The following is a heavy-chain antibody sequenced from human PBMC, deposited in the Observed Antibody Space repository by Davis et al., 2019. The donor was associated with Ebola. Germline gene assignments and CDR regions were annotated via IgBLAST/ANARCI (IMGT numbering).Heavy chain of an antibody. Sequence: ASVKVSCKASGYTFTGYYMHWVRQAPGQGLEGMGWISAYNGNTNYAQKLQGRVTMTTDTSTSTAYMELRSLRSDDTAVYYCARDRGSSWYMRWFDPWGQGTLVTVSS. CDR1: GYTFTGYY. CDR3: ARDRGSSWYMRWFDP. CDR2: ISAYNGNT. D-gene: IGHD6-13*01. V-gene: IGHV1-18*04. J-gene: IGHJ5*02.